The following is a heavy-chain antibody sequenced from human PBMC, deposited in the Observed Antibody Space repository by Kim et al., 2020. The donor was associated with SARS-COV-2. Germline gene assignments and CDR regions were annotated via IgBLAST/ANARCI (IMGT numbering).Heavy chain of an antibody. Sequence: GGSLRLSCAASGFTFSSYSMNWVRQAPGKGLEWVSYISSSSSTIYYADSVKGRFTISRDNAKNSLYLQMNSLRAEDTAVYYCASLGYCSGGSCYSEDYWGQGTLVTVSS. CDR2: ISSSSSTI. V-gene: IGHV3-48*04. J-gene: IGHJ4*02. CDR1: GFTFSSYS. D-gene: IGHD2-15*01. CDR3: ASLGYCSGGSCYSEDY.